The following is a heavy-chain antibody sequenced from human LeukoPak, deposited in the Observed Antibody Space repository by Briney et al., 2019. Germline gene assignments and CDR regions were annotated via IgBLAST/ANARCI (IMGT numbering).Heavy chain of an antibody. V-gene: IGHV3-11*01. D-gene: IGHD6-19*01. J-gene: IGHJ4*02. Sequence: SLRXSCAASGFTFSDYYMTWIRQAPGKGLEWVSYISSSGSTTHYADSVKGRFTISRDNAKNSLYVQMNNLRAEDTAVYYCARVPRSGGSIDYWGQGTLVTVSS. CDR2: ISSSGSTT. CDR3: ARVPRSGGSIDY. CDR1: GFTFSDYY.